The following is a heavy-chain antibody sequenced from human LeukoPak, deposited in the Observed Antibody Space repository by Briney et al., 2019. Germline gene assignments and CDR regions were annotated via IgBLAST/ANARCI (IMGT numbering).Heavy chain of an antibody. CDR3: ARGKVVVVPAAIDYYYYMDV. CDR1: GNTFTGYY. V-gene: IGHV1-2*02. CDR2: INLNSGGT. J-gene: IGHJ6*03. D-gene: IGHD2-2*01. Sequence: ASVKVSCKASGNTFTGYYMHWVRQAPGQGLEWMGWINLNSGGTNYAQKFQGRVTMTRDTSTSTVYMELSSLRSEDTAVYYCARGKVVVVPAAIDYYYYMDVWGKGTTVTVSS.